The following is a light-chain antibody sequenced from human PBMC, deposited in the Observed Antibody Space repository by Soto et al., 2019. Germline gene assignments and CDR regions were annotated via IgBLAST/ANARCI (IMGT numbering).Light chain of an antibody. Sequence: EIVMTQSPATLSVSPGERATLSCRASQSVNSRLAWYQHKPGQAPRLLISGASSRATGIPDRFSGSGSATDFTLTISRLEHEDFALYYCQHYGRSTITFGQGTRLEIK. V-gene: IGKV3-20*01. CDR2: GAS. CDR3: QHYGRSTIT. J-gene: IGKJ5*01. CDR1: QSVNSR.